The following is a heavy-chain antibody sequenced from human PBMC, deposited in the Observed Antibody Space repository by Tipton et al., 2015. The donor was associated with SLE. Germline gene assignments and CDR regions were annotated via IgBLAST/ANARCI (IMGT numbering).Heavy chain of an antibody. CDR1: GFTFDDYA. CDR3: AKAPRSEYYMDV. Sequence: SLRLSCAASGFTFDDYAMHWVRQAPGKGLEWVSLISWDGGSTYYADSVKGRFTISRDNSKNSLYLQMNSLRAEDTALYYCAKAPRSEYYMDVWGKGTTVTASS. V-gene: IGHV3-43D*03. J-gene: IGHJ6*03. CDR2: ISWDGGST. D-gene: IGHD2-15*01.